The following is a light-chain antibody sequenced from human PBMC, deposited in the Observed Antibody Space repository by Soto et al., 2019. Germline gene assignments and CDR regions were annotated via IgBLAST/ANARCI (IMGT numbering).Light chain of an antibody. Sequence: QLVLTQPPSASASLGASVTLTCTLSSGYSNYKVDWYQQRPGKGPRFVMRVGTGGIVGSKGDGIPDRFSVLGSGLNRYLTIKNIREEDESDYHCGADHGSGSNFVWVFGGGTKVTVL. CDR1: SGYSNYK. J-gene: IGLJ2*01. CDR3: GADHGSGSNFVWV. CDR2: VGTGGIVG. V-gene: IGLV9-49*01.